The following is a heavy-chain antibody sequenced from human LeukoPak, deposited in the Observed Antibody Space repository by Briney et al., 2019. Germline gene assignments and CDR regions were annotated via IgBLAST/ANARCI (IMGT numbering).Heavy chain of an antibody. CDR3: ARTIRGTRIAARYYYMDV. CDR2: ISSSSSYI. V-gene: IGHV3-21*04. CDR1: GFTFSSYS. J-gene: IGHJ6*03. D-gene: IGHD6-6*01. Sequence: GGSLRLSCAASGFTFSSYSMNWVRQAPGKGLEWVSSISSSSSYIYYADSVKGRFTISRDNAKNSLYLQMNSLRAEDTAVYYCARTIRGTRIAARYYYMDVWGKGTTVTVSS.